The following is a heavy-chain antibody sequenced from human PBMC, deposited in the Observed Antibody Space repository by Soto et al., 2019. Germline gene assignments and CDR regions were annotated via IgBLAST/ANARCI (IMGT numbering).Heavy chain of an antibody. J-gene: IGHJ6*03. Sequence: ASVKVSCKASGGTFSSYTISWVRQAPGQGLEWMGRIIPILGIANYAQKFQGRVKITADKSTSTAYMELSSLRSEDTAVYYCARGRDGDPRGYYYYYMDVWGKGTTVTVSS. D-gene: IGHD4-17*01. CDR2: IIPILGIA. V-gene: IGHV1-69*02. CDR3: ARGRDGDPRGYYYYYMDV. CDR1: GGTFSSYT.